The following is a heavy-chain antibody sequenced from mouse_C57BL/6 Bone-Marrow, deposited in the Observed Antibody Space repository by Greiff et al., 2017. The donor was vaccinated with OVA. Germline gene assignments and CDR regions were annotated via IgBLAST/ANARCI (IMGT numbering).Heavy chain of an antibody. V-gene: IGHV1-64*01. D-gene: IGHD1-1*01. Sequence: QVQLQQPGAELVKPGASVKLSCKASGYTFTSYWMHWVKQRPGQGLEWIGMIHPNSGSTNNNEKFKSKATLTVDKSSSTAYMQLSSLTSEDSAVYYCARCGYYYGSSYGDFDVWGTGTTVTVSS. CDR2: IHPNSGST. J-gene: IGHJ1*03. CDR1: GYTFTSYW. CDR3: ARCGYYYGSSYGDFDV.